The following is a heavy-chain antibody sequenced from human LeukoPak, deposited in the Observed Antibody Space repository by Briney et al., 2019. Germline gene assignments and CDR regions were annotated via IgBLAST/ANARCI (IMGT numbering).Heavy chain of an antibody. Sequence: GGSLRLSCAASGFTFSSYSMNWVRLAPGKGLEWVSYISTGSSAIYYADSVKGRFTISRDNAKNSLYLQMNSLRAEDTAVYYCAYSSIGGPNYWGQGTLVTVSS. CDR1: GFTFSSYS. CDR2: ISTGSSAI. J-gene: IGHJ4*02. CDR3: AYSSIGGPNY. V-gene: IGHV3-48*04. D-gene: IGHD4-23*01.